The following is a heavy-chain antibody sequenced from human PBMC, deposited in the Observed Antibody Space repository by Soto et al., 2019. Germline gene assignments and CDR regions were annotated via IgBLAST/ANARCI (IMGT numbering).Heavy chain of an antibody. CDR1: GFTFGDHY. Sequence: EVQLVESGGGLVQPGGSLTLSCAVSGFTFGDHYMEWVRQAPGKGLEWVARSRNKAKSYSTDFAASVKGRFTLSRDESKNSLNLRMNSMMTEDTAVYYCSIVEGAWGQGTVVTVSS. V-gene: IGHV3-72*01. J-gene: IGHJ5*02. CDR2: SRNKAKSYST. D-gene: IGHD1-26*01. CDR3: SIVEGA.